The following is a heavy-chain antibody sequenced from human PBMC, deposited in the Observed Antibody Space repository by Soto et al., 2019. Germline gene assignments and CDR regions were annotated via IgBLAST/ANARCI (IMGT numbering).Heavy chain of an antibody. D-gene: IGHD6-25*01. CDR2: IYYTGNT. J-gene: IGHJ5*02. CDR3: ARDLVAAARTGYLSP. CDR1: GGSISSGGYY. Sequence: PSETLSLTCTVSGGSISSGGYYWNWIRQHPGKGLEWIGYIYYTGNTFYNPSLKSRVTMSVDTSKNQFSLKLSCVTAADTAVYSCARDLVAAARTGYLSPWGQRIPVTVSS. V-gene: IGHV4-31*03.